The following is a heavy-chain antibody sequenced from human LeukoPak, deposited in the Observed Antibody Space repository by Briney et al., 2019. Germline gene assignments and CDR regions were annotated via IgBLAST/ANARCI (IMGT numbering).Heavy chain of an antibody. D-gene: IGHD6-6*01. Sequence: PGGSLRLSCAVSGFTFTSYWMSWVRQAPGKGLEWVANINQDGGVRYYVDSLKDRFTIYRDNAKKSLYLQMNSLRAEDTAIYYCARIGYSSSSNDYWGQRTLVTVSS. J-gene: IGHJ4*02. CDR3: ARIGYSSSSNDY. V-gene: IGHV3-7*01. CDR2: INQDGGVR. CDR1: GFTFTSYW.